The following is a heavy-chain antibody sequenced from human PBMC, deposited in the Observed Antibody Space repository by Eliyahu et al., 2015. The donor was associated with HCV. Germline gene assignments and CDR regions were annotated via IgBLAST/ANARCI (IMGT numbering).Heavy chain of an antibody. V-gene: IGHV4-59*01. CDR1: GGSITTYY. D-gene: IGHD6-19*01. CDR2: IHYSGST. CDR3: ASGGGGIAVAGTGGWFDP. J-gene: IGHJ5*02. Sequence: VQLQESGPGLVKPSETQSLTCTVSGGSITTYYWSWIRQPPGKGLEWIGYIHYSGSTNYNPSLKSRVTISVDTSKNQFSLNLTSVTAADTAVYYCASGGGGIAVAGTGGWFDPWGQGTLVTVSS.